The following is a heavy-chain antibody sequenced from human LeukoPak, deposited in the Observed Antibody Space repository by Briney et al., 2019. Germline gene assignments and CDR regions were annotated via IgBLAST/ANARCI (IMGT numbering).Heavy chain of an antibody. J-gene: IGHJ4*02. Sequence: SETLSLTCAVYGGSFSGYYWSWIRQPPGKGLEWIGYIYHSGSTYYNPSLKSRVTISVDRSKNQFSLKLSSVTAADTAVYYCARGGSSWQNDYWGQGTLVTVSS. CDR1: GGSFSGYY. CDR2: IYHSGST. V-gene: IGHV4-34*01. D-gene: IGHD6-13*01. CDR3: ARGGSSWQNDY.